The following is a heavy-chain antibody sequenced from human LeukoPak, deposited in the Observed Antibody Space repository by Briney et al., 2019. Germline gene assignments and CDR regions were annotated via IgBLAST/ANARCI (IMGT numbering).Heavy chain of an antibody. CDR2: IYYSGST. CDR3: ARSHIAAAGGFDY. D-gene: IGHD6-13*01. CDR1: GGSISSYY. V-gene: IGHV4-59*01. J-gene: IGHJ4*02. Sequence: SETLSLTCTVSGGSISSYYWSWIRQPPGKGLEWIGYIYYSGSTNYNPSLKSRATISVDTSKNQFSLKLSSVTAADTAVYYCARSHIAAAGGFDYWGQGTLVTVSS.